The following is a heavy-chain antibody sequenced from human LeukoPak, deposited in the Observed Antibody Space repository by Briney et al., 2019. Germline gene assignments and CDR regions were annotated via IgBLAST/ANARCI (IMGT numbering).Heavy chain of an antibody. D-gene: IGHD6-19*01. CDR2: INPSGGST. J-gene: IGHJ3*02. CDR1: GYTFTSYY. Sequence: ASVKVSCKASGYTFTSYYMHWVRQAPGQGLEWMGIINPSGGSTSYAQKFQGRVTMTRDTSTSAVYMELSSLRSEDTAVYYCARAVAGNDAFDIWGQGTMVTVSS. V-gene: IGHV1-46*01. CDR3: ARAVAGNDAFDI.